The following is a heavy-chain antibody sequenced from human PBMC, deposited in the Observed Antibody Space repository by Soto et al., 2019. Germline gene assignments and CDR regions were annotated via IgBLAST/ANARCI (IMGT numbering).Heavy chain of an antibody. V-gene: IGHV4-39*01. CDR3: ARGGHSSLLPRKNFFDP. J-gene: IGHJ5*02. CDR1: GGSISGSRYY. Sequence: PSETLSLTCTGSGGSISGSRYYWAWIRQPPGKGLEWIGNVFYSATTYYNPSLKSRVTISVDTSKNEFSLRLSSVTAADTAIYFCARGGHSSLLPRKNFFDPWGQGSLVTVSS. D-gene: IGHD6-6*01. CDR2: VFYSATT.